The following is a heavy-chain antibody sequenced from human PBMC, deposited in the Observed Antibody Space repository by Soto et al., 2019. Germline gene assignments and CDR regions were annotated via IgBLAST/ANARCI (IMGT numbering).Heavy chain of an antibody. V-gene: IGHV1-2*04. CDR3: ARIQSGYSYALAY. D-gene: IGHD5-18*01. CDR1: GYTLPGDY. J-gene: IGHJ4*02. CDR2: INPNSGGT. Sequence: GASGKGSRQASGYTLPGDYIRWGRPAPGQGLEWMGWINPNSGGTNYAQKFKGWVTMTRDTSISTAYMELSRLRSDDTAVYYCARIQSGYSYALAYWGQGTLVTVSS.